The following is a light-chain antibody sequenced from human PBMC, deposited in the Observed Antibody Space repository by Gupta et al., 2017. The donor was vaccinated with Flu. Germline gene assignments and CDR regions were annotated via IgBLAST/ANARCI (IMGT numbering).Light chain of an antibody. CDR3: VLYMGSGSGV. J-gene: IGLJ3*02. CDR1: SGSVSTSYY. Sequence: QTVVTQEPSFSVSPGGTVTLTCGLSSGSVSTSYYPSWYQQTPGQAPRTLIYSTNTRSSGVPDRFSGSILGTKAALTITGAQADDEADYYCVLYMGSGSGVFGGGTKLTVL. CDR2: STN. V-gene: IGLV8-61*01.